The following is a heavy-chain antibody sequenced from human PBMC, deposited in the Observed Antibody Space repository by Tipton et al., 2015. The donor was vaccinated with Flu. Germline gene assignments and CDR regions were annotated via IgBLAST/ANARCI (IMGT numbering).Heavy chain of an antibody. J-gene: IGHJ6*02. V-gene: IGHV4-61*02. CDR1: GGSISSGSYY. CDR3: AGAPSGGGVVAARGRYYYYGMDV. Sequence: TLSLTCTVSGGSISSGSYYWSWIRQPVGKGLEWIGRIYTSGSTNYNPSLKSRVTISVDTSKNQFSLKLSSVTAADTAVYYCAGAPSGGGVVAARGRYYYYGMDVWGQGTTVTVSS. CDR2: IYTSGST. D-gene: IGHD2-15*01.